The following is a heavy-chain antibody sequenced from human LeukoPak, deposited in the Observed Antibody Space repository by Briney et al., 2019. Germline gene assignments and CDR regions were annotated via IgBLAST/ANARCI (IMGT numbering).Heavy chain of an antibody. CDR2: IYYSGST. D-gene: IGHD3-22*01. CDR3: ARQGDYYDSSGYL. CDR1: GGSFSDYY. J-gene: IGHJ5*02. V-gene: IGHV4-59*01. Sequence: SETLSLTCAVYGGSFSDYYWNWIRQPPGKGLEWIGYIYYSGSTNYNPSLKSRVTISVDTSKNQFSLKLSSVTAADTAVYYCARQGDYYDSSGYLWGQGTLVTVSS.